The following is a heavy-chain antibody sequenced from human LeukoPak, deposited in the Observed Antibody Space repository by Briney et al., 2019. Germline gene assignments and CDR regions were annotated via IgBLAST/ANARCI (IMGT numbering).Heavy chain of an antibody. D-gene: IGHD4-23*01. CDR2: INHSGST. Sequence: PSETLSLTCAVYGGSFSGYYWSWIRQPPGKGLEWIGEINHSGSTNHNPSLKSRVTISVDTSKNQFSLELSSVTAADTAVYYCARGPNHDYGGNGSGKGFDPWGQGTLVTVSS. CDR3: ARGPNHDYGGNGSGKGFDP. J-gene: IGHJ5*02. CDR1: GGSFSGYY. V-gene: IGHV4-34*01.